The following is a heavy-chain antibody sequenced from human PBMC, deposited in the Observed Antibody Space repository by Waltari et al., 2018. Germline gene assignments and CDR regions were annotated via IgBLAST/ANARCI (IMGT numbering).Heavy chain of an antibody. J-gene: IGHJ4*02. Sequence: QVQLQESGPGLVTPSQTLSLTCTVPGGSISSDEYSWSWIRQPAGRSLEWIGRISTTGSTTYNPSLKSRVTISIDTSNNQFALRLSSVTAADTAVYYCARQHPAYFDYWGQGSLVTVSS. CDR1: GGSISSDEYS. V-gene: IGHV4-61*02. CDR3: ARQHPAYFDY. CDR2: ISTTGST.